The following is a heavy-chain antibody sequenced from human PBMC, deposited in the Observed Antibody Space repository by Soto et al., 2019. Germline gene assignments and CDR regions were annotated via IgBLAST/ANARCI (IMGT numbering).Heavy chain of an antibody. V-gene: IGHV3-9*01. CDR2: ISWNSGSI. CDR1: GFTFDDYA. Sequence: EVQLVESGGGLVQPGRSLRLSCAASGFTFDDYAMHWVRQAPGKGLEWVSGISWNSGSIGYADSVKGRFTISRDNAKNSLYLKMNSLRAEDTALYYCAKDMADLGYYDDGGQGTLVTVSS. CDR3: AKDMADLGYYDD. J-gene: IGHJ4*02. D-gene: IGHD6-19*01.